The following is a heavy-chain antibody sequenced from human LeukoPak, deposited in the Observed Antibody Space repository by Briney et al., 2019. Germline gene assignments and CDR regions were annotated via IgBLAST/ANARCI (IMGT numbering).Heavy chain of an antibody. D-gene: IGHD5-18*01. CDR1: GGSISSSSAY. J-gene: IGHJ4*02. V-gene: IGHV4-39*01. CDR3: VRPGGFSYGYFDY. CDR2: IYYSKNT. Sequence: PSETLSLTCTVSGGSISSSSAYWGWLRQPPGKGLEWIGSIYYSKNTYYNPYLKSRVTISADTTKNQFSLTLGSVSATDTAVYYCVRPGGFSYGYFDYWGQGTLVTVSS.